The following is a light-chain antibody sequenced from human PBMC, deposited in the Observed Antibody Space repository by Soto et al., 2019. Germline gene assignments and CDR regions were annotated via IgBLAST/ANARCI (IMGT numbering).Light chain of an antibody. CDR2: DVR. CDR1: SSDVGGYNY. CDR3: SSYTRISTYV. Sequence: QSVLTQPASVSGSPGQSITISCTGTSSDVGGYNYVSWYQQHPGKAPKLMIYDVRNRPSGVSNRFSGSKSVNTASLTISGLQAEDEADYYCSSYTRISTYVFGTGTNVTVL. J-gene: IGLJ1*01. V-gene: IGLV2-14*01.